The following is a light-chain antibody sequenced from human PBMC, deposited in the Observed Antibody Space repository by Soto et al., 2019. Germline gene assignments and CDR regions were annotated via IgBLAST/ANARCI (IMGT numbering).Light chain of an antibody. CDR2: EVR. Sequence: QSVLAQPASLSGSPGQSITISCSGTSRDIGAYNLVSWYQQLPGKAPKLLIYEVRSRPSGISYRFPGSKSGTTASLTISSLLPEDEADYFCKSYAGSNTYVFGSGTKVTVL. CDR1: SRDIGAYNL. J-gene: IGLJ1*01. CDR3: KSYAGSNTYV. V-gene: IGLV2-14*01.